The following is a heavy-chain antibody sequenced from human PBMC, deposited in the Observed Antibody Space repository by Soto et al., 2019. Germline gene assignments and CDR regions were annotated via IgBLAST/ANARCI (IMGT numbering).Heavy chain of an antibody. Sequence: PGGSLRLSCAASGFTFIIYWMHWVRQAPGEGLMWVSRINPDGSTTSYADSVKGRFTISRDNAKNTLYLQMNSLRVEDTAVYYCARVPTTVTTPGMDVWGQGTTVTVS. CDR2: INPDGSTT. V-gene: IGHV3-74*01. J-gene: IGHJ6*02. CDR3: ARVPTTVTTPGMDV. D-gene: IGHD4-4*01. CDR1: GFTFIIYW.